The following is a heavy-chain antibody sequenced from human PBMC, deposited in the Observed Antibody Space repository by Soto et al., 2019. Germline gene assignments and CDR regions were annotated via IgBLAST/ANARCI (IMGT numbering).Heavy chain of an antibody. CDR1: GGSISAHTHY. CDR2: IYYSGTT. Sequence: SDTLSLTCTVSGGSISAHTHYWSWILQSPGGGLEWIASIYYSGTTYYNPSLQNRLTISADRSKNPVSLLLPSVTAADTAVYYCARRKVVITTKSNYSYFDMDVWGQGTTVTVSS. D-gene: IGHD2-15*01. CDR3: ARRKVVITTKSNYSYFDMDV. V-gene: IGHV4-39*01. J-gene: IGHJ6*02.